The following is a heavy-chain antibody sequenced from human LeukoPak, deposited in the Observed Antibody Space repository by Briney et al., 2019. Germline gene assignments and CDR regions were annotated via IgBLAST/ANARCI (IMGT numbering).Heavy chain of an antibody. CDR2: INPRGTST. Sequence: GSVKVSCKASGYTFTSYGISWVRQAPGQGLEWMGLINPRGTSTIYAEKFQGRIIMTRDMSTTTDYMELSSLKSDDTAVYYCARDNSIHERGWWFDPWGQGTLVTVSS. J-gene: IGHJ5*02. CDR1: GYTFTSYG. V-gene: IGHV1-46*01. D-gene: IGHD4-23*01. CDR3: ARDNSIHERGWWFDP.